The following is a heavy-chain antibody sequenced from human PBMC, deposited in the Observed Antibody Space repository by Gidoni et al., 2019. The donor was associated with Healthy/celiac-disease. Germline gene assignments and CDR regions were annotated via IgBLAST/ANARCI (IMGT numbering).Heavy chain of an antibody. V-gene: IGHV3-66*02. Sequence: EVQLVESGGGLVQPGGSLRPSCAASGFTVSSNYMSWVRQAPGKGLEWVSVIYSGGSTYYADSVKGRFTIARDNSKNTLYLQMNSLRAEDTAVYYCARDKSDYGDYVGENYYYGMDVWGQGTTVTVSS. CDR1: GFTVSSNY. J-gene: IGHJ6*02. CDR3: ARDKSDYGDYVGENYYYGMDV. D-gene: IGHD4-17*01. CDR2: IYSGGST.